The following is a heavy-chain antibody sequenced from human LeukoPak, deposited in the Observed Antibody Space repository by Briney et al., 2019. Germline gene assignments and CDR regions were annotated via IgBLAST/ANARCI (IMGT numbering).Heavy chain of an antibody. D-gene: IGHD2-15*01. Sequence: PSETLSLTCAVYGGSFSGYYWSWLRQPPGKGLEWIGEINHSGSTNYNPSLKSRVTISVDTSKNQFSLKLSSVTAADTAVYYCAKWGCSGGSCYPFDYWGQGTLVTVSS. CDR1: GGSFSGYY. J-gene: IGHJ4*02. CDR3: AKWGCSGGSCYPFDY. V-gene: IGHV4-34*01. CDR2: INHSGST.